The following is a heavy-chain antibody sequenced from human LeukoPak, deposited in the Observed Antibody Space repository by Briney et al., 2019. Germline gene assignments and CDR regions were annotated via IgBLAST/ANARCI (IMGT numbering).Heavy chain of an antibody. CDR3: ARDQGGVGY. J-gene: IGHJ4*02. CDR2: TSSFSGTI. CDR1: GITFSSYS. Sequence: PGGSLRLSCVASGITFSSYSMNWVRQAPGKGLEWVSYTSSFSGTINYADSVKGRFTISRDNAKNSLYLQMNSLRAEDTAVYYCARDQGGVGYWGQGTLVTVSS. D-gene: IGHD3-16*01. V-gene: IGHV3-48*01.